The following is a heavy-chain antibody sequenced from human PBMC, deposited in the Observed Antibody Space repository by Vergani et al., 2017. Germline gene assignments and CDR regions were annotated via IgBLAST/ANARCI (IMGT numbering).Heavy chain of an antibody. D-gene: IGHD6-6*01. CDR1: GYTFTGSY. CDR2: INPNSGGT. J-gene: IGHJ6*02. CDR3: ARGGRPLYYYYGMDV. Sequence: QVQLVQSGAEVKKPGASVKVSCKASGYTFTGSYMHWVRQAPGQGLEWMGWINPNSGGTNYAQKFQGRVTMTRDTSISTAYLELSRLGSDDTAVYYCARGGRPLYYYYGMDVWGQGTTVTVSS. V-gene: IGHV1-2*02.